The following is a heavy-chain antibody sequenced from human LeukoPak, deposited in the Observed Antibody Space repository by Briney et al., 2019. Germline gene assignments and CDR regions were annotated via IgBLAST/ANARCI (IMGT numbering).Heavy chain of an antibody. D-gene: IGHD5-18*01. V-gene: IGHV4-39*01. J-gene: IGHJ2*01. Sequence: PSETLSLTCTVSGGSISSSSHYWGWIRQPPGKGLEGIGAIHYSGNTYYNPSLRSRVTMSLDTSKNQYSLKLSSVTAADTAVYYCARRGYSYAQGYFDLWGRGTLVTVSS. CDR2: IHYSGNT. CDR3: ARRGYSYAQGYFDL. CDR1: GGSISSSSHY.